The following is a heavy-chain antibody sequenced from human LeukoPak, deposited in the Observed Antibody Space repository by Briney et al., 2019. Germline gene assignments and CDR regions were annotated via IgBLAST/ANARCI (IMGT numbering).Heavy chain of an antibody. Sequence: GASVKVSCKASGYTFTSYAMNWVRQAPGQGLEWMGWINTNTGNPTYAQGFTGRFVFSLDTSVSTAYLQISSLKAEDTAVYYCARGDNYYYDSSVVHYYYYYMDVWGKGTTVTVSS. V-gene: IGHV7-4-1*02. CDR2: INTNTGNP. D-gene: IGHD3-22*01. CDR1: GYTFTSYA. J-gene: IGHJ6*03. CDR3: ARGDNYYYDSSVVHYYYYYMDV.